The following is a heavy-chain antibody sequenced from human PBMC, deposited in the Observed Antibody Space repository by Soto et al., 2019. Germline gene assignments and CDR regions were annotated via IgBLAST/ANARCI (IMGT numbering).Heavy chain of an antibody. V-gene: IGHV1-46*01. CDR2: INPSGGST. CDR3: ARDGYDFWSGSHWFDP. D-gene: IGHD3-3*01. Sequence: ASVKVSCKASGYTFTSYYMHWVRQAPGQGLEWMGIINPSGGSTSYAQKFQGRVTMTRDTSTSTVYMELSSLRSEDTAVYYCARDGYDFWSGSHWFDPWGQGTLVTVAS. CDR1: GYTFTSYY. J-gene: IGHJ5*02.